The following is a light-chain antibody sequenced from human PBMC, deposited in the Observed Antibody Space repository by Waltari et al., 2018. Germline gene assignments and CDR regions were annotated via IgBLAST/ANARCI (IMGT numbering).Light chain of an antibody. V-gene: IGKV3-11*01. Sequence: EIILTQSPATLSLSPGDRATLSCRASQSVSNSLSWYQQKPGQAPRLLIYDASTRATGIPARFSGSGSGTDFTLTIGSLEPEDFAVYFCLQRSNWPPTFGGGTMVEIK. CDR3: LQRSNWPPT. CDR1: QSVSNS. J-gene: IGKJ4*01. CDR2: DAS.